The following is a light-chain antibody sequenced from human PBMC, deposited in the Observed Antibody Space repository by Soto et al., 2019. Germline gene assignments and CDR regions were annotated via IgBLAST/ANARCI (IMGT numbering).Light chain of an antibody. V-gene: IGKV1-6*01. Sequence: IQTTQPPSPLSASGGVRVTITCQASQDISSYLNWYQQKPGQAPKLLIYAASNLYTGVPSRFSSSRSGTEFTLTISTLQPEDFASYYCLQDYGDSWTFGQGTKVDI. CDR1: QDISSY. CDR2: AAS. J-gene: IGKJ1*01. CDR3: LQDYGDSWT.